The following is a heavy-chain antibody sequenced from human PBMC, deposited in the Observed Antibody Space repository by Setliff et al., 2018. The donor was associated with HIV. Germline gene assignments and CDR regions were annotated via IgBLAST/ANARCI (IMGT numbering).Heavy chain of an antibody. Sequence: PSETLSLTCAVYGGSFTNYYWSWIRQPPGKGLECIGEINHSGSTNYNPSLKSRVTISVDTSKNQFSLKLSSVTAADTAVYFCARKVGGDFDYWGQGTLVTVSS. V-gene: IGHV4-34*01. CDR2: INHSGST. D-gene: IGHD2-2*01. J-gene: IGHJ4*02. CDR3: ARKVGGDFDY. CDR1: GGSFTNYY.